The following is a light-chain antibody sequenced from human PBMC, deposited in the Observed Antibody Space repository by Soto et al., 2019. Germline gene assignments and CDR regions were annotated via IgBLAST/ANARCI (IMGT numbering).Light chain of an antibody. CDR1: SSDIGGYNF. Sequence: QSVLTQPASVSGSPGQSITIACTGTSSDIGGYNFVSWYQQHTGNAPNLLIYDVGNRPSGVSNRFSGSKSGNTASLTISGLQAEDEAHYYCNSYSPGSTYVFGTGTKLTVL. CDR3: NSYSPGSTYV. J-gene: IGLJ1*01. CDR2: DVG. V-gene: IGLV2-14*01.